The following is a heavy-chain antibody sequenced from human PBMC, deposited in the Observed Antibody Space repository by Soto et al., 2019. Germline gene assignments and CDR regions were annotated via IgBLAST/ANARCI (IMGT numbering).Heavy chain of an antibody. CDR2: ISGSGDNT. CDR3: PGATGSDGI. J-gene: IGHJ4*02. CDR1: GFTFSSYA. Sequence: EVQLLESGGGLVQPGGSLRLSCAASGFTFSSYAMSWVRQAPGKGLEWVSAISGSGDNTYYADSVKGRFTISRDNSKNTLYLQMTSLRAEDTAVYYCPGATGSDGIWGQGTLVTVSS. V-gene: IGHV3-23*01. D-gene: IGHD1-26*01.